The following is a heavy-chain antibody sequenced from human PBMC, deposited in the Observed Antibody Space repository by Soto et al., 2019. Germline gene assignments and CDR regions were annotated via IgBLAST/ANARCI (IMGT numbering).Heavy chain of an antibody. V-gene: IGHV3-33*01. CDR3: ARGGSSSWYYYYYGMDV. D-gene: IGHD6-13*01. Sequence: GGSLRLSCAASGFTFSSYGMHWVRQAPGKGLEWVAVIWYDGSNKYYADSVKGRFTISRDNSKNTLYLQMNSLRAEDTAVYYCARGGSSSWYYYYYGMDVWGQGTTVTVSS. CDR2: IWYDGSNK. CDR1: GFTFSSYG. J-gene: IGHJ6*02.